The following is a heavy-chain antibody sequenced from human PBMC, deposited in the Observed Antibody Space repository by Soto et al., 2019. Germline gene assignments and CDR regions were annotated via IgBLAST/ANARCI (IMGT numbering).Heavy chain of an antibody. CDR2: MSGNGGTT. CDR1: GFTFSSYA. J-gene: IGHJ4*02. CDR3: AKVRGNSGVKQDFTD. V-gene: IGHV3-23*01. D-gene: IGHD1-1*01. Sequence: EVQVLESGGGLVQPGGSLRLSCAASGFTFSSYAMSWVRQAPGKGLEWVSTMSGNGGTTYYADSVKGRFTVSRDNSKTTLYLQMSSLRADDTAVYYCAKVRGNSGVKQDFTDWGPGTLVTVSS.